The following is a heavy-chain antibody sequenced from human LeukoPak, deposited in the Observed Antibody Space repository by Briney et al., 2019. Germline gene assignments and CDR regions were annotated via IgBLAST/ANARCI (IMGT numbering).Heavy chain of an antibody. Sequence: GGSLRLSCAASGFTFSDYSMNWVRQAPGKGLEWVSYISGSGTSTYYADSVKGRSTISRDNAKNSLYLQMSSLRDEDTAVYYCSFVGTSTTVYWGQGTLVTVSS. CDR1: GFTFSDYS. V-gene: IGHV3-48*02. CDR3: SFVGTSTTVY. D-gene: IGHD1-26*01. CDR2: ISGSGTST. J-gene: IGHJ4*02.